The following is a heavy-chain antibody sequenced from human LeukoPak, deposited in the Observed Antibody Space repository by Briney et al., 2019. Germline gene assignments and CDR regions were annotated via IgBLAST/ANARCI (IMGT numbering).Heavy chain of an antibody. CDR3: ARGALPAGYDSSGCKSYYYYYGMDV. J-gene: IGHJ6*02. Sequence: SETLSLTCAVSGGSISSSNWWSWVRQPPGKGLEWIGEIYHSGSTNYNPSLKSRVTISVDKSKNQFSLKLSSVTAADTAVYYCARGALPAGYDSSGCKSYYYYYGMDVWGQGTTVTVSS. CDR1: GGSISSSNW. CDR2: IYHSGST. D-gene: IGHD3-22*01. V-gene: IGHV4-4*02.